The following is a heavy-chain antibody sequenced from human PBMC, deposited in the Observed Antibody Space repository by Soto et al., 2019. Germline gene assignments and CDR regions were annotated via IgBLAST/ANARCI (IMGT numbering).Heavy chain of an antibody. CDR1: GYTFSGFY. D-gene: IGHD2-8*01. Sequence: QVQLVQSGAEVKKPGASVKVSCRTSGYTFSGFYIHWVRQAPGQGLESMGWIYPDSGGTDYAPKFQGRVTMTRDTSISTAYMELSRLRSDDTAVYYCRVTGVSEVDYWGQGTLVTVSS. V-gene: IGHV1-2*02. CDR2: IYPDSGGT. J-gene: IGHJ4*02. CDR3: RVTGVSEVDY.